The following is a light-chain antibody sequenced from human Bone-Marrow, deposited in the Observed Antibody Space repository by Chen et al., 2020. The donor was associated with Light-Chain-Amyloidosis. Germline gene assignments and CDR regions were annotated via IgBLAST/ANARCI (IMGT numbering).Light chain of an antibody. CDR1: QRVSSGY. J-gene: IGKJ3*01. CDR3: QQYGGSPPAFS. V-gene: IGKV3-20*01. CDR2: SAT. Sequence: EIVLTQSPGTLSLSPGERAILSCRACQRVSSGYLAWYQQKPGQAPRLLLFSATRRATGIPDRFSGRGSGTDFTLTISRLEPEDFAVYYCQQYGGSPPAFSFGPGTKVDIK.